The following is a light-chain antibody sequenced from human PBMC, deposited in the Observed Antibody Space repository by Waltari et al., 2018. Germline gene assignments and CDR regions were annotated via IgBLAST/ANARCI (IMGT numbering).Light chain of an antibody. V-gene: IGKV4-1*01. CDR3: QQYYTTPFT. CDR2: WAS. CDR1: QRVLYSPNNKNY. Sequence: DIVMTQSPDSLAVSLGERDTINCKSSQRVLYSPNNKNYLAWYQQKPGQPPKLLIYWASTRESGVPDRFSGSGSGTDFTLTISSLQAEDVAVYYCQQYYTTPFTFGPGTKVDIK. J-gene: IGKJ3*01.